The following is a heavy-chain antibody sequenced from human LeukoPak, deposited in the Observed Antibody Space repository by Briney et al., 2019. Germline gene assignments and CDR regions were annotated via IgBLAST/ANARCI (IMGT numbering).Heavy chain of an antibody. V-gene: IGHV3-30-3*01. J-gene: IGHJ4*02. Sequence: SGGSLRLSCAASGFTFSSSTVHWVRQAPGKGLEWVALILSDGSNRYYADSVKGRFTISRDNSKNTLYLQMNSLRVEDTAVYHCARDLGYNSGHGIDDWGQGTLVTVSS. D-gene: IGHD5-18*01. CDR1: GFTFSSST. CDR2: ILSDGSNR. CDR3: ARDLGYNSGHGIDD.